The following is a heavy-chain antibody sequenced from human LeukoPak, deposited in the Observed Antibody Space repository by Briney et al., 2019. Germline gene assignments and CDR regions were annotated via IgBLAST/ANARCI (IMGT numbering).Heavy chain of an antibody. J-gene: IGHJ4*02. CDR1: GFTFSGSA. D-gene: IGHD2-15*01. Sequence: GGSLRLSCAASGFTFSGSAMHWVRQASGKGLEWVGRIRSKANSYATAYAASVKGRFTISRDDSKNTAYLQMNSLKTEDTAVYYCTQGYCSGGSCYSFGYWGQGTLVTVSS. CDR3: TQGYCSGGSCYSFGY. CDR2: IRSKANSYAT. V-gene: IGHV3-73*01.